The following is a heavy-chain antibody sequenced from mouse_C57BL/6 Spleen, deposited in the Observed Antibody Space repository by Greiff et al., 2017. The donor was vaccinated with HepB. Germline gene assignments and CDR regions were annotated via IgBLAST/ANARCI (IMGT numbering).Heavy chain of an antibody. CDR2: ISYDGSN. D-gene: IGHD2-4*01. V-gene: IGHV3-6*01. J-gene: IGHJ2*01. CDR1: GYSITSGYY. Sequence: EVKVEESGPGLVKPSQSLSLTCSVTGYSITSGYYWNWIRQFPGNKLEWMGYISYDGSNNYNPSLKNRISITRDTSKNQFFLKLNSVTTEDTATYYCASYDYDGYYFDYWGQGTTLTVSS. CDR3: ASYDYDGYYFDY.